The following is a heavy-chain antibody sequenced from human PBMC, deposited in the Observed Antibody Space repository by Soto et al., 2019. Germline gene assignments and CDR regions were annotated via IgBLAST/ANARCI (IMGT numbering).Heavy chain of an antibody. D-gene: IGHD2-8*01. Sequence: GASVKVSCKESGGTLSSYTISWVRQAPGQGLEWMGRIIPILGIANYAQKFQGRVTITADKSTSTAYMELSSLRSEDTAVYYCARDNPSVLFDYWGQGTLVTVSS. CDR3: ARDNPSVLFDY. V-gene: IGHV1-69*04. J-gene: IGHJ4*02. CDR2: IIPILGIA. CDR1: GGTLSSYT.